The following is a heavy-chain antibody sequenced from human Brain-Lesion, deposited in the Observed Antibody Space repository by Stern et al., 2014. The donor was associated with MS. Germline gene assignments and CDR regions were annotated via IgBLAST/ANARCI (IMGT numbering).Heavy chain of an antibody. D-gene: IGHD3-3*01. J-gene: IGHJ6*02. CDR3: ATVYNTIYGIVSHRGSCMDV. Sequence: EVQLVESGGGLIKPGGSLTISCTAAGYTFGNYWMNWVRQAPGKGLEWVGKIKEEGTEKKYVDNVKGRLTITRDKARTTVYLEMNSLRVEDTALYYCATVYNTIYGIVSHRGSCMDVWGQGTTVIVSS. CDR2: IKEEGTEK. V-gene: IGHV3-7*01. CDR1: GYTFGNYW.